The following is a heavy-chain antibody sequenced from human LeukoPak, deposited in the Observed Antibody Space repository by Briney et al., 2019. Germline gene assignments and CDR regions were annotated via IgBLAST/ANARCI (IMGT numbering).Heavy chain of an antibody. J-gene: IGHJ4*02. CDR1: GFTFSSFW. Sequence: GGSLRLSCAASGFTFSSFWMSWVRQAPGKGLEWVASIKQDGSEKYYVDSVKGRFTISRDNAKNSLYLQMNSLRAGDTAVYYCARDYPLDWLYDNWGQGTLVTVSS. D-gene: IGHD3-9*01. V-gene: IGHV3-7*01. CDR3: ARDYPLDWLYDN. CDR2: IKQDGSEK.